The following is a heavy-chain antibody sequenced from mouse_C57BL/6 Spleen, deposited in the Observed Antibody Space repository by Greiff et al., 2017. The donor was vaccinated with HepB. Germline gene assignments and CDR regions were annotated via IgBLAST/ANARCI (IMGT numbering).Heavy chain of an antibody. V-gene: IGHV5-9-1*02. CDR1: GFTFSSYA. D-gene: IGHD2-4*01. CDR2: ISSGGDYI. Sequence: EVNLVESGEGLVKPGGSLKLSCAASGFTFSSYAMSWVRQTPEKRLEWVAYISSGGDYIYYADTVKGRFTISRDNARNTLYLQMSSLKSEDTAMYYCTRDYDYDGYFDYWGQGTTLTVSS. J-gene: IGHJ2*01. CDR3: TRDYDYDGYFDY.